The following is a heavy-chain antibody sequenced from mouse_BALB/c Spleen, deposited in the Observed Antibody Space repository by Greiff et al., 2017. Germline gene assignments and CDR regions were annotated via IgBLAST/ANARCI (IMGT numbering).Heavy chain of an antibody. CDR3: ARYSYRYEYFDV. V-gene: IGHV1S29*02. CDR2: IYPYNGGT. J-gene: IGHJ1*01. CDR1: GYTFTDYN. Sequence: EVKLMESGPELVKPGASVKISCKASGYTFTDYNMHWVKQSHGKSLEWIGYIYPYNGGTGYNQKFKSKATLTVDNSSSTAYMELRSLTSEDSAVYYCARYSYRYEYFDVWGAGTTVTVSS. D-gene: IGHD2-14*01.